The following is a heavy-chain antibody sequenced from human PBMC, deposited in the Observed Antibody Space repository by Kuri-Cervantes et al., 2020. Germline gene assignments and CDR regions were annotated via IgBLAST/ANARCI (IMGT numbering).Heavy chain of an antibody. Sequence: ASVKVSCKVSGYTLTELSMHWVRQAPGKGLEWMGGFDPEDGETIYAQKFQGRVTMTEDTSTDTAYMELSSLRSEDTAVYYCAARSMVRGVINKSYFDYWGQGTLVTVSS. CDR1: GYTLTELS. V-gene: IGHV1-24*01. CDR2: FDPEDGET. CDR3: AARSMVRGVINKSYFDY. D-gene: IGHD3-10*01. J-gene: IGHJ4*02.